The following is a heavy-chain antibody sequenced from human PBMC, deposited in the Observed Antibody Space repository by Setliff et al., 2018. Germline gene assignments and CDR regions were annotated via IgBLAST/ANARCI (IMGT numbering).Heavy chain of an antibody. J-gene: IGHJ4*02. V-gene: IGHV1-18*01. D-gene: IGHD2-2*01. Sequence: ASVKVSCKASGYTFTNYAISWVRQAPGQGPEWMGWISAYTGNTYYAPRLQGRVTMTTDTSTTTAYLELRSLTSDDTAVYYCSRLVRYCTQTSCQRASGDDYWGQGTLGTVS. CDR3: SRLVRYCTQTSCQRASGDDY. CDR2: ISAYTGNT. CDR1: GYTFTNYA.